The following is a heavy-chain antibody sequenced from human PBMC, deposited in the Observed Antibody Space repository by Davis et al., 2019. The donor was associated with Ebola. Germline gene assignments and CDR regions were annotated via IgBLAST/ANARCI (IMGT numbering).Heavy chain of an antibody. CDR3: AKGVTIFGVGYYFDY. CDR2: ISYDGSNK. CDR1: GFTFSSYA. V-gene: IGHV3-30*04. D-gene: IGHD3-3*01. Sequence: GGSLRLSCAASGFTFSSYAMHWVRQAPGKGLEWVAVISYDGSNKYYADSVKGRFTISRDNSKNTLYLQMNSLRAEDTAVYYCAKGVTIFGVGYYFDYWGQGTLVTVSS. J-gene: IGHJ4*02.